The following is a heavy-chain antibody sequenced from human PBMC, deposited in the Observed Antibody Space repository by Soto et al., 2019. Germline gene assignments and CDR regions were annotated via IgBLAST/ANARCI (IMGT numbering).Heavy chain of an antibody. CDR1: GGPISSGSGY. Sequence: SETLSLTCSVSGGPISSGSGYWGWVRQPPGKGLEWIGSTSNRGTTYYNPSLKGRVTISVDTSKNQFSLRVRSVTAADTAVYYCARHPPSIVGVTALPSHFDNWGQGAQVTVSS. J-gene: IGHJ4*02. CDR2: TSNRGTT. D-gene: IGHD2-21*02. V-gene: IGHV4-39*01. CDR3: ARHPPSIVGVTALPSHFDN.